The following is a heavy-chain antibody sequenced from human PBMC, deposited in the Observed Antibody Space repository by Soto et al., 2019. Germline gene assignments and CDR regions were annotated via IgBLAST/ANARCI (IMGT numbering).Heavy chain of an antibody. CDR3: ARGLGLGDY. J-gene: IGHJ4*02. CDR1: GYTFTSYY. Sequence: QVQLVQSGAEVKKPGASVKLSCKASGYTFTSYYIHWVRQAPGQGLEWIGIINPNGGSTNYAYTLNGRPTVTRDTSTATVYMELGALTSEDTAVYYCARGLGLGDYWGQGTLVTVSS. CDR2: INPNGGST. V-gene: IGHV1-46*04. D-gene: IGHD3-9*01.